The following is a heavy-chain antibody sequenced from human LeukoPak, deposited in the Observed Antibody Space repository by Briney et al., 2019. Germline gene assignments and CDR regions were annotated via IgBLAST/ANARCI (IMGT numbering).Heavy chain of an antibody. J-gene: IGHJ4*02. CDR1: GGSISSSSYY. V-gene: IGHV4-39*01. CDR3: ARQLAQPHFDY. D-gene: IGHD5-12*01. Sequence: SETLSLTCTVSGGSISSSSYYWGWIRQPPGKGLEWIGSIYYSGSTYYNPSLKSRVTISVDTSKNQFSLKLSSVTAADTAVYYCARQLAQPHFDYWGQGTLVTVSS. CDR2: IYYSGST.